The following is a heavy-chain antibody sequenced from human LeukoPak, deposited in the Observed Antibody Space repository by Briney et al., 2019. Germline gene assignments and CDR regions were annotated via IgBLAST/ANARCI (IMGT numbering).Heavy chain of an antibody. CDR2: IKQDGSEK. D-gene: IGHD3-22*01. Sequence: GGSLRLSCAASGFTFSSYWMSWVRQAPGKGLEGVANIKQDGSEKYYVDSVKGRVNSSRDNAKNSLYLQMNSLRAEDTAVYYCARYLLDDYYDSSDDDWGQGTLVTVSS. J-gene: IGHJ4*02. CDR3: ARYLLDDYYDSSDDD. CDR1: GFTFSSYW. V-gene: IGHV3-7*01.